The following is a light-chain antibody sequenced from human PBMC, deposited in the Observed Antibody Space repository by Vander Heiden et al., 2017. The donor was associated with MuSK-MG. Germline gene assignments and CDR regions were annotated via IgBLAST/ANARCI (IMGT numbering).Light chain of an antibody. CDR3: QSYDSSLSEWV. CDR1: SSNIGAGYD. J-gene: IGLJ3*02. V-gene: IGLV1-40*01. Sequence: QSVLTQPPSVPGAPGQRVTISCTGSSSNIGAGYDVHWYQQLPGTAPKLLIYGNSNRPSGVPDRFSGSKSGTSASLAITGLQAEDEADYYCQSYDSSLSEWVFGGGTKLTVL. CDR2: GNS.